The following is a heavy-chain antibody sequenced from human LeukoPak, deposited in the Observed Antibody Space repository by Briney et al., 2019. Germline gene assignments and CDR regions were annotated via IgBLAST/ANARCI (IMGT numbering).Heavy chain of an antibody. CDR2: ISGSGGST. J-gene: IGHJ4*02. CDR1: GFTFSSYA. V-gene: IGHV3-23*01. Sequence: PGGSLRLSCAASGFTFSSYAMSWVRQAPGKGLEWVSAISGSGGSTYYADSVKGRFTISRDNSKNTLYLQMNSLRAEDTAVYYCARTVVVVAATNGLGDYWGQGTLVTVSS. CDR3: ARTVVVVAATNGLGDY. D-gene: IGHD2-15*01.